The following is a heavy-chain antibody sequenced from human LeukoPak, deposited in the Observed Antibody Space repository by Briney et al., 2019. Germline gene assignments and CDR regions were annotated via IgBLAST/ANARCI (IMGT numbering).Heavy chain of an antibody. CDR2: ISAYNGKK. CDR1: GYTFTSYG. D-gene: IGHD3-3*01. Sequence: ASVKVSCKASGYTFTSYGISWVRQAPGQGVEWRGWISAYNGKKNNEQKLQERVTITTDTDTSTNYMELRSRREDDTAVYYCARNPNNYDFWSGSPGGVDYWGQGTLVTVSS. J-gene: IGHJ4*02. CDR3: ARNPNNYDFWSGSPGGVDY. V-gene: IGHV1-18*01.